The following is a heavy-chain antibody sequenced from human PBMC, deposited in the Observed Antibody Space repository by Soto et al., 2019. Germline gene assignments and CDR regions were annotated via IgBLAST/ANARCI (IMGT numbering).Heavy chain of an antibody. D-gene: IGHD2-15*01. Sequence: ASVKVSCKASGYTFTSYYMHWVRQAPGQGLEWMGIINPSGGSTSYAQKFQGRVTMTRDTSTSTVYMELSSLRSEDMAVYYCARVYCSGGSCYSIDYWGQGTLVTVSS. V-gene: IGHV1-46*03. CDR3: ARVYCSGGSCYSIDY. J-gene: IGHJ4*02. CDR2: INPSGGST. CDR1: GYTFTSYY.